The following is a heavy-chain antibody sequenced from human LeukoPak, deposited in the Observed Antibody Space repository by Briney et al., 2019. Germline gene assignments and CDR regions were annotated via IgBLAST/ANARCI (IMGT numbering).Heavy chain of an antibody. CDR2: ISSSGSTI. CDR3: ATVPAADYYYYYYMDI. V-gene: IGHV3-48*04. J-gene: IGHJ6*03. Sequence: GGSLRLSCAASGFTLSSYALSWVRQGPGKGLEWVSYISSSGSTIYYADSVKGRFTISRDNAKNSLYLQMNSLRAEDTAVYYCATVPAADYYYYYYMDIWGKGTTVTVSS. D-gene: IGHD2-2*01. CDR1: GFTLSSYA.